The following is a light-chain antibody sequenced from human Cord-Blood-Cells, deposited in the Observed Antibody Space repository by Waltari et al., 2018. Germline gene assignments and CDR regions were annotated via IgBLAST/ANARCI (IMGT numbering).Light chain of an antibody. J-gene: IGKJ1*01. CDR2: GAP. V-gene: IGKV3-20*01. Sequence: EIVLTHSPGTLSWSPVGRATRSCRARQGVSSNYLAWYQQKPGQAPRGLIYGAPSKATGIPDRFSGSGYGTGFTLTISRMEPEDFAVYYCQQYGSARTFGQGTKVDIQ. CDR1: QGVSSNY. CDR3: QQYGSART.